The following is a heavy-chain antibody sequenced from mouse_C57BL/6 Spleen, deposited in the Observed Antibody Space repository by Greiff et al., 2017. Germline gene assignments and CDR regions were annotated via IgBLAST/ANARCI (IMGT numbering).Heavy chain of an antibody. Sequence: QVQLQQPGAELVKPGASVKLSCKASGYTFTSYWMQWVKQRPGQGLEWIGESDPSDSYTNYNQKFKGKATLTVDTSSSTAYMQLSSLTSEDSAVYYCARERGFAYWGQGTLVTVSA. CDR2: SDPSDSYT. CDR1: GYTFTSYW. J-gene: IGHJ3*01. V-gene: IGHV1-50*01. CDR3: ARERGFAY.